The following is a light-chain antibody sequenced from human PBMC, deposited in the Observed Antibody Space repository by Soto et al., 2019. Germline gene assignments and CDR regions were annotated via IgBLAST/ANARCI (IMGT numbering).Light chain of an antibody. V-gene: IGLV2-23*01. Sequence: QSVLTQPASVSGSPGQSITISCTGTSSDVGNYNLVSWYQHHPGKAPKLMIYEGSKRPSGVSNRFSGSKSGNTASLTISGLQAEDEADYYCCSFAAGSTPYVFGTGDQGHRP. CDR2: EGS. CDR1: SSDVGNYNL. J-gene: IGLJ1*01. CDR3: CSFAAGSTPYV.